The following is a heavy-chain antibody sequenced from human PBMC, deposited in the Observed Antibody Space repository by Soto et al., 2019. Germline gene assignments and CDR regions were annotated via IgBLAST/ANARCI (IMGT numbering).Heavy chain of an antibody. CDR2: ISGSGGST. J-gene: IGHJ4*02. CDR3: AKSYSSNWYDYFDY. CDR1: GFTFGTYA. Sequence: GGSLRLSCATSGFTFGTYAMSWVRQAPGKGLEWISAISGSGGSTYYADSVKGRFTISRDTSKNTLYLQMNSLRAEDTALYYCAKSYSSNWYDYFDYWGQGTLVTVSS. V-gene: IGHV3-23*01. D-gene: IGHD6-13*01.